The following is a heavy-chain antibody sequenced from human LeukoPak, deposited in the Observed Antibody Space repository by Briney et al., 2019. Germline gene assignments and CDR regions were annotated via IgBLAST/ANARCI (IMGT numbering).Heavy chain of an antibody. CDR1: GFTFRSNW. V-gene: IGHV3-74*01. CDR3: ARVYYYDSSGYYYTYFQH. Sequence: PGGSLRLSCAASGFTFRSNWMHWVRQAPGKGLVWVSRINSDGNTKDYADSVKGRFSISRDNAENTLYLQMNSLRAEDTAVYYCARVYYYDSSGYYYTYFQHWGQGTLVTVSS. J-gene: IGHJ1*01. CDR2: INSDGNTK. D-gene: IGHD3-22*01.